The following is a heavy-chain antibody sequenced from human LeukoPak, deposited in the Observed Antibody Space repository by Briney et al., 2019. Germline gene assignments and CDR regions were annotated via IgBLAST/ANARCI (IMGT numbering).Heavy chain of an antibody. CDR2: INSDGSST. Sequence: PGGSLRLSCAASGFTFSSYWMHWVRQAPGKGLVWVSRINSDGSSTSYADSVKGRFTISRDNAKNTLYLQMNTLRAEDTAVYYCTDLGEPDIVLMVYPEYYWGQGTLVTVSS. D-gene: IGHD2-8*01. CDR3: TDLGEPDIVLMVYPEYY. V-gene: IGHV3-74*01. J-gene: IGHJ4*02. CDR1: GFTFSSYW.